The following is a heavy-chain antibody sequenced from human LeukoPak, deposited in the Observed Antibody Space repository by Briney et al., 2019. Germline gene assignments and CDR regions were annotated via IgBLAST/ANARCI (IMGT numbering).Heavy chain of an antibody. Sequence: PSETLSLTCTGSGGSISSYYWSWIRQPAGKGLEWIGRIYTSGSTNYNPSLKSRVTMSVDTSKNQFSLKLSSVTAADTAVYYCAREGPDSSGYYPYYFDYWGQGTLVTVSS. V-gene: IGHV4-4*07. J-gene: IGHJ4*02. CDR2: IYTSGST. CDR3: AREGPDSSGYYPYYFDY. D-gene: IGHD3-22*01. CDR1: GGSISSYY.